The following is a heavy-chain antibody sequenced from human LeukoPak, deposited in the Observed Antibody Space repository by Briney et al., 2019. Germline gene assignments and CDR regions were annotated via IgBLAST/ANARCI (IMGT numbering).Heavy chain of an antibody. CDR3: ARGYCSGGSCYSEHYYYGMDV. J-gene: IGHJ6*04. CDR2: IYYSGST. D-gene: IGHD2-15*01. CDR1: GGSISSGDYY. Sequence: SETLSLTCTVSGGSISSGDYYWSWIRQPPGKGLEWIVYIYYSGSTYYNPSLKSRVTISVDTSKNQFSLRLSSVTAADTAVYYCARGYCSGGSCYSEHYYYGMDVWGKGTTVTVSS. V-gene: IGHV4-30-4*01.